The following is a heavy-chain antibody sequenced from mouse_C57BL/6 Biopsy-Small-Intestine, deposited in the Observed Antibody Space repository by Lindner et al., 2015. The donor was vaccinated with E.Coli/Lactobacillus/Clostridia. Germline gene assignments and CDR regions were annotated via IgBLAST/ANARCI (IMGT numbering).Heavy chain of an antibody. V-gene: IGHV5-17*01. D-gene: IGHD1-1*01. Sequence: GGGLVKPGGSLKLSCAASGFTFSDYGMHWVRQAPEKGLEWVAYISSGSSTIYYADTVKGRFTISRDNAKNTLFLQMTSLRSEDTAMYYCARTHYYYGSSYDFDYWGQGTTLTVSS. CDR1: GFTFSDYG. CDR3: ARTHYYYGSSYDFDY. CDR2: ISSGSSTI. J-gene: IGHJ2*01.